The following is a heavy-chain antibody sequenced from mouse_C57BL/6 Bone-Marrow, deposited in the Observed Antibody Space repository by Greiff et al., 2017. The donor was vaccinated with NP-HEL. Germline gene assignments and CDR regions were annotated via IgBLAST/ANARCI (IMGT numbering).Heavy chain of an antibody. Sequence: QVHVKQPGAELVMPGASVKLSCKASGYTFTSYWMHWVKQRPGQGLEWIGEIDPSDSYTNYNQKFKGKSTLTVDKSSSTAYMQLSSLTSEDSAVYYCAREARLSYWYFDVWGTGTTVTVSS. D-gene: IGHD2-2*01. CDR2: IDPSDSYT. V-gene: IGHV1-69*01. J-gene: IGHJ1*03. CDR1: GYTFTSYW. CDR3: AREARLSYWYFDV.